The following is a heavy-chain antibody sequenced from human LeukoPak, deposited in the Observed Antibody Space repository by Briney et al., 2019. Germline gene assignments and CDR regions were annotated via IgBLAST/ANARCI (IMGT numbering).Heavy chain of an antibody. CDR2: IIPIFGTA. Sequence: SVKVSCKASGGTLISYAIRWVRQAPGQGLGWMGEIIPIFGTANYAQRFQVRVTITADESTSTAYMVLSSLSSEDTAVYFCARGSWFGDQTPNWFDPWGQGTLVTVSS. D-gene: IGHD3-10*01. J-gene: IGHJ5*02. CDR1: GGTLISYA. V-gene: IGHV1-69*13. CDR3: ARGSWFGDQTPNWFDP.